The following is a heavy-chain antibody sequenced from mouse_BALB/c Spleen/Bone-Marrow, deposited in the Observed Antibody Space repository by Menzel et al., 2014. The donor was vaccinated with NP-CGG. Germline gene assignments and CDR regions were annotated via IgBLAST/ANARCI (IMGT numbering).Heavy chain of an antibody. J-gene: IGHJ1*01. D-gene: IGHD1-1*01. V-gene: IGHV7-3*02. CDR1: GFTFTDYY. CDR2: IRNEANGYST. CDR3: GRDNGSSPTNGFYNV. Sequence: EVQEVESGGGLVQPGGSLRLSCAPSGFTFTDYYMTWVRQPSGKALEWLSFIRNEANGYSTEYSASVPGRFTLSRDNSKSILYLQMNTRRAEASATYYWGRDNGSSPTNGFYNVRGAGATVNVSS.